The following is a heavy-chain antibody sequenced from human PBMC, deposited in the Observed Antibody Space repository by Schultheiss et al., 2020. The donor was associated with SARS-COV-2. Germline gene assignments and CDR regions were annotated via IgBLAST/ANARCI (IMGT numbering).Heavy chain of an antibody. D-gene: IGHD2-2*01. Sequence: SETLSLTCTVSGGSISSYYWSWIRQPAGKGLEWIGRIYTSGSTNYNPSLKSRVTISVDTSKNQFSLKLSSVTAADTAVYYCTRHFVVVPAATPGGEWGQGTLVTVSS. J-gene: IGHJ4*02. CDR1: GGSISSYY. CDR2: IYTSGST. CDR3: TRHFVVVPAATPGGE. V-gene: IGHV4-4*07.